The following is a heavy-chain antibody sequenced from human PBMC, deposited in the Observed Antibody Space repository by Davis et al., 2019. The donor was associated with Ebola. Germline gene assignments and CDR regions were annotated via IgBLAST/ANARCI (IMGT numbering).Heavy chain of an antibody. CDR1: GFTFSSYG. V-gene: IGHV3-33*05. Sequence: GESLKISCAASGFTFSSYGMHWVRQAPGKGLEWVAVISYDGSNKYYADSVKGRFTISRDNSKNTLYLQMNSLRAEDTAVYYCAREGELWITFPDYWGQGILVNVAS. D-gene: IGHD3-16*01. J-gene: IGHJ4*02. CDR3: AREGELWITFPDY. CDR2: ISYDGSNK.